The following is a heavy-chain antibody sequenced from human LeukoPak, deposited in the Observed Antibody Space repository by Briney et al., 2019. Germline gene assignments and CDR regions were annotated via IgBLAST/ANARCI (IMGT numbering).Heavy chain of an antibody. D-gene: IGHD1-26*01. J-gene: IGHJ4*02. CDR3: ASGERERRFDY. V-gene: IGHV3-30*02. Sequence: PGGSLRLSCSASGFTFSYYAIHWVRQAPGKGLEWVALIWSDGSNKYYADSVKGRITISRDNSKNTLYLQMNSLRAEDTAVYYCASGERERRFDYWGQGTLVTVSS. CDR2: IWSDGSNK. CDR1: GFTFSYYA.